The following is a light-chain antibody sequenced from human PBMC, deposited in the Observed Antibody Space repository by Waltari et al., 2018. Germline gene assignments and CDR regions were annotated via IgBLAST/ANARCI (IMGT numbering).Light chain of an antibody. CDR2: SAS. Sequence: EIVMTQSPATLSVSPGERATLSCRASQSVSSNLAWYHQKPGQAPRLLIYSASTRATGIPARFRGSGSGTEFTLTISSLQSEDFAVYYCQQYNNWPLTFGGGTKVEIK. CDR3: QQYNNWPLT. CDR1: QSVSSN. J-gene: IGKJ4*01. V-gene: IGKV3-15*01.